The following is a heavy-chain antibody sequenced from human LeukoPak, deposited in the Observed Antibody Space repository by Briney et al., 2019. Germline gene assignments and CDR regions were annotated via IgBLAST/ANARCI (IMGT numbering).Heavy chain of an antibody. D-gene: IGHD6-13*01. Sequence: ASVKVSCKASGYTYTTDGISWVRQAPGQGLEWMGWIGTYSGKTNYAQKFQGRVTMTSDTSTSTAYMELRSLRSDDTAVYYCARDRGIAEADSFDPWGQGTLVTVA. V-gene: IGHV1-18*01. CDR2: IGTYSGKT. CDR3: ARDRGIAEADSFDP. J-gene: IGHJ5*02. CDR1: GYTYTTDG.